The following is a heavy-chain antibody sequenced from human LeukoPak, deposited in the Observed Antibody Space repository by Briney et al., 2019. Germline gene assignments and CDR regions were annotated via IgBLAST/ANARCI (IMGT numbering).Heavy chain of an antibody. CDR2: IYSGGST. D-gene: IGHD3-3*01. J-gene: IGHJ4*02. CDR1: GFTFSSNA. CDR3: ARENDFWSGYYL. V-gene: IGHV3-66*01. Sequence: GGSLRLSCAASGFTFSSNAMSWVRQAPGKGLEWVSVIYSGGSTYYADSVKGRFTISRDNSKNTLYLQMNSLRAEDTAVYYCARENDFWSGYYLWGQGTLVTVSS.